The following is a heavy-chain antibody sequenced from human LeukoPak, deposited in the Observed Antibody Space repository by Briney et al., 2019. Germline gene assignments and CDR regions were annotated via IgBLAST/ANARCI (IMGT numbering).Heavy chain of an antibody. D-gene: IGHD2-2*01. CDR2: ISWDGGST. Sequence: GGSLRLSCAASGFTFDDYTMHWVRQAPGKGLEWVSLISWDGGSTYYADSVKGRFTISRDNSKTSLYLQMNSLRTEDTALYYCAKGGCSGTSCYLQGYYCYYMDVWGKGTTVTVSS. J-gene: IGHJ6*03. CDR1: GFTFDDYT. CDR3: AKGGCSGTSCYLQGYYCYYMDV. V-gene: IGHV3-43*01.